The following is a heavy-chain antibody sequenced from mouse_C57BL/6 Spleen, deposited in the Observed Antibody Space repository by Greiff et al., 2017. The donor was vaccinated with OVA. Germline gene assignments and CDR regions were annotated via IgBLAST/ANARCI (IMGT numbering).Heavy chain of an antibody. Sequence: QVQLQQPVAELVRPGSSVKLSCKASGYTFTSYWMHWVKQRPIQGLEWIGNIDPSDSETHYNQKFKDKATLTVDKSSSTAYMQLSSLTSEDSAVYYCAREETLRGYFDYWGQGTTLTVSS. CDR2: IDPSDSET. D-gene: IGHD1-1*01. J-gene: IGHJ2*01. V-gene: IGHV1-52*01. CDR3: AREETLRGYFDY. CDR1: GYTFTSYW.